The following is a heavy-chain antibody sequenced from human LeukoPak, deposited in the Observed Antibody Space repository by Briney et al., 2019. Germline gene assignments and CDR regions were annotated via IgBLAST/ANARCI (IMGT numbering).Heavy chain of an antibody. CDR1: SFTFSRYW. CDR3: ARDGNYYDSSGPADY. J-gene: IGHJ4*02. D-gene: IGHD3-22*01. V-gene: IGHV3-74*01. CDR2: INSDGIST. Sequence: GGSLRLSCAASSFTFSRYWMHWVRQAPGKGLVWVSRINSDGISTSYADSVKGRFTISRDNAKNTLYLQMNRLRAEDTAVYYCARDGNYYDSSGPADYWGQGTLVTVPS.